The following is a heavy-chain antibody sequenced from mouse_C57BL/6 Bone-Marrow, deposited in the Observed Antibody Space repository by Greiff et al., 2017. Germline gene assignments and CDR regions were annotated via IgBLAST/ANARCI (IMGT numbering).Heavy chain of an antibody. CDR1: GFTFSDYY. Sequence: EVKLVESEGGLVQPGSSMKLSCTASGFTFSDYYMAWVRQVPEKGLEWVANINYDGSSTYYLDSLKSRFIISRDNAKNILYLQMSSLKSEDTATYYCARVEGWYFDVWGTGTTVTVSS. CDR3: ARVEGWYFDV. V-gene: IGHV5-16*01. CDR2: INYDGSST. J-gene: IGHJ1*03.